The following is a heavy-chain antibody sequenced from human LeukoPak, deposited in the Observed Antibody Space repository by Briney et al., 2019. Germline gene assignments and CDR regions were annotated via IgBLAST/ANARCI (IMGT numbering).Heavy chain of an antibody. CDR1: GYSISSGYY. CDR2: IYYSGST. J-gene: IGHJ5*02. CDR3: ARAPYDVPAGVKRVLANWFDP. D-gene: IGHD2-2*01. Sequence: SETLSLTCAVSGYSISSGYYWSWILQHPGKGLEWIGYIYYSGSTYYNPSLKSRVTISVDTSKNQFSLKLSSVTAADTAVYYCARAPYDVPAGVKRVLANWFDPWGQGTLVTVSS. V-gene: IGHV4-31*11.